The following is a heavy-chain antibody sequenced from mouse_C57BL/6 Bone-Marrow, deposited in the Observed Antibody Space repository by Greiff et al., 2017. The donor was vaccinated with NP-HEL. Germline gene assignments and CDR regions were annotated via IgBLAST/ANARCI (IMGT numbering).Heavy chain of an antibody. V-gene: IGHV1-81*01. D-gene: IGHD3-1*01. CDR1: GYTFTSYG. J-gene: IGHJ1*03. CDR3: ASPRDWYFDV. CDR2: RYPRSGNT. Sequence: VQLQQSGAERERHGASVKLSCKASGYTFTSYGRRWVKQRTGQGWGGRGERYPRSGNTYYNEKFKGKATLTADKSSSTAYMELRSLTSEDSAVYFCASPRDWYFDVWGTGTTVTVSS.